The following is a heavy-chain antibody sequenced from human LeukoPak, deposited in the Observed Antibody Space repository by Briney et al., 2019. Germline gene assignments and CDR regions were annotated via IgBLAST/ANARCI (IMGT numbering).Heavy chain of an antibody. J-gene: IGHJ4*02. D-gene: IGHD6-19*01. Sequence: GGSLRLSCAASGFTFSSYTMHWVRQAPGKGLEWVTVISYEGNNKYYADSVKGRFTTSRDNSKNTLYLQMNSLRSEDTAVYYCARGWLIQYYFDYWGQGTLVTVSS. CDR3: ARGWLIQYYFDY. CDR1: GFTFSSYT. V-gene: IGHV3-30-3*01. CDR2: ISYEGNNK.